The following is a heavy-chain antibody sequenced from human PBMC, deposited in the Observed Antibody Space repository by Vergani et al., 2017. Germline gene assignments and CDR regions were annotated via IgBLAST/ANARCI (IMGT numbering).Heavy chain of an antibody. CDR1: GYTFTSYG. D-gene: IGHD4-23*01. Sequence: VQLVQSGAEVKKPGASVKVSCKASGYTFTSYGISWVRQAPGQGLEWMGWISAYNGNTNYAQKFQERVTITRDMSTSTAYMELSSLRSEDTAVYYCAREGYGGNSVGAADWGQGTLVTVSS. CDR3: AREGYGGNSVGAAD. V-gene: IGHV1-18*04. CDR2: ISAYNGNT. J-gene: IGHJ4*02.